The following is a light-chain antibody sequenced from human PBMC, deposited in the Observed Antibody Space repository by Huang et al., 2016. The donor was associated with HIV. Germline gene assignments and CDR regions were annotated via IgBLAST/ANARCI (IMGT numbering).Light chain of an antibody. CDR1: QDISSY. CDR2: AAS. Sequence: IQLAQSPSSLSASVGDRVTITCRASQDISSYFAWYQQKPGKAPELLIYAASTLQGGVPSTFRGSGSGTDFTLTISSLQPEDSATYYCQQLNTYPITFGQGTRLEMK. CDR3: QQLNTYPIT. J-gene: IGKJ5*01. V-gene: IGKV1-9*01.